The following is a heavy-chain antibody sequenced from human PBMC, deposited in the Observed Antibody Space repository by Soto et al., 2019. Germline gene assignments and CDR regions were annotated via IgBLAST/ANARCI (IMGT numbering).Heavy chain of an antibody. D-gene: IGHD3-10*01. CDR3: ARDLLYGSGNPYGMDV. Sequence: SETLSLTCTVSGGSISSGGYYWSWIRQHPGKGLEWIGYIYYSGSTYYNPSLKSRVTISVDTSKNQFSLKLSSVTAADTAVYYCARDLLYGSGNPYGMDVWGQGTTVTVSS. J-gene: IGHJ6*02. CDR2: IYYSGST. V-gene: IGHV4-31*03. CDR1: GGSISSGGYY.